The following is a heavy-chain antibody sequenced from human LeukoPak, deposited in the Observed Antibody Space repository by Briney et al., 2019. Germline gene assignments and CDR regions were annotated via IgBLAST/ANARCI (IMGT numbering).Heavy chain of an antibody. J-gene: IGHJ4*02. Sequence: PSETLSLICNVSGGSLSSYYWSWIRQPPGKGLEWIGHIYYSGSTNYNPSLKSRVTISVDTSKNQFSLKLSSVTAADTAVYYCARKCSTSCYNYWGQGTLVTVSS. V-gene: IGHV4-59*01. CDR1: GGSLSSYY. CDR2: IYYSGST. D-gene: IGHD2-2*02. CDR3: ARKCSTSCYNY.